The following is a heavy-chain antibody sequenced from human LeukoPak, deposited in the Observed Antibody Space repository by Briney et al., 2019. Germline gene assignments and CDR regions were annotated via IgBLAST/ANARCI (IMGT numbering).Heavy chain of an antibody. J-gene: IGHJ4*02. D-gene: IGHD6-19*01. CDR2: ISGSGGST. CDR3: AKEPSTGYSSGWYADY. Sequence: SGGSLRLSCAASGFTFSSYAMSWVRQAPGKGLEWVSAISGSGGSTYYADSVKGRFTISRDNSKNTLYLQMNSLRAEDTAVYYCAKEPSTGYSSGWYADYWGQGTLVTVSS. CDR1: GFTFSSYA. V-gene: IGHV3-23*01.